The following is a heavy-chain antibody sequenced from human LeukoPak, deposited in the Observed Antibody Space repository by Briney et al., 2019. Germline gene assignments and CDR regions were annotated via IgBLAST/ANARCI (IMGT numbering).Heavy chain of an antibody. V-gene: IGHV1-18*04. CDR2: ISAYNGNT. Sequence: ASVKVSCKASGYTFTSYGISWVRQAPGQGLEWMGWISAYNGNTNYAQKLQGRVTMTTDTSTSTAYMELRSLRSDDTAVYYCAREKSHGYSYGRTNWFDPWGQGTLVTVSS. CDR1: GYTFTSYG. J-gene: IGHJ5*02. D-gene: IGHD5-18*01. CDR3: AREKSHGYSYGRTNWFDP.